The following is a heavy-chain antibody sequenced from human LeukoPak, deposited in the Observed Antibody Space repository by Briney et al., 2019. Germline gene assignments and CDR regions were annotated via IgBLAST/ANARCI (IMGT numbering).Heavy chain of an antibody. D-gene: IGHD3-3*01. CDR1: GGSISSGSYY. J-gene: IGHJ5*02. CDR2: IYYSGST. CDR3: ARGVRDFWRGNWFDP. V-gene: IGHV4-61*01. Sequence: SSETLSLTCTVSGGSISSGSYYWSWIRQPPGKGLEWIGYIYYSGSTNYNPSLKSRVTISVDTSKNQFSLKLSSVTAADTAVYYCARGVRDFWRGNWFDPWGQGTLVTVSS.